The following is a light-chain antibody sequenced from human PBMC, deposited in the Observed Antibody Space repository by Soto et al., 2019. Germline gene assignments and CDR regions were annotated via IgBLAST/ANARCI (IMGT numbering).Light chain of an antibody. J-gene: IGKJ1*01. Sequence: IVMTQSPATLSVSPGERATLSCRASQSVSSNLAWYQQKPGQAPRLLIYGASNRATGIPARFSGSGSGTDFTLTISSLEPEDFAVYYCQQRSNWPPTWTFGQGTKVDIK. CDR1: QSVSSN. V-gene: IGKV3-11*01. CDR2: GAS. CDR3: QQRSNWPPTWT.